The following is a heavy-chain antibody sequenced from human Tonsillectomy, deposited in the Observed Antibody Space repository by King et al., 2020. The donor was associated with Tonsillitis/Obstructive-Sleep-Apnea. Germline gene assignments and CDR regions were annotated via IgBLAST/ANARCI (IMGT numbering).Heavy chain of an antibody. Sequence: EVQLVESGAEVKKPGESLRISCKGSGYSFTSYWISWVRQMPGKGLEWMGRIDPSDSYTNYSPSFQGHVTISADKSITTAYLQWSSLKASDTAMYYCARHLKIGDYDGSGYYYYYGMDVWGQGTTVTVSS. V-gene: IGHV5-10-1*03. CDR2: IDPSDSYT. J-gene: IGHJ6*02. CDR1: GYSFTSYW. D-gene: IGHD3-22*01. CDR3: ARHLKIGDYDGSGYYYYYGMDV.